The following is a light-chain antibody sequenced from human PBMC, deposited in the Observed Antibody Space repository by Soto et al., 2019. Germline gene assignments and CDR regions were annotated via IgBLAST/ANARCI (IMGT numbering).Light chain of an antibody. J-gene: IGKJ3*01. CDR3: QQSYSTPLT. CDR1: QSISSY. Sequence: DIPMTQSPSSLSASVGDRVTITCRASQSISSYLNWYQQKPGKAPKLLIYAASSLQSGVPSRFSGSGSGTDFTLTISSLQPEDFATYYCQQSYSTPLTFGPWTKVDIK. V-gene: IGKV1-39*01. CDR2: AAS.